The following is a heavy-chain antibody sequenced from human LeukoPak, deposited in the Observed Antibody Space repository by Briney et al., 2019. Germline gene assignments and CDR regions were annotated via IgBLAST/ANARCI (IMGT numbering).Heavy chain of an antibody. J-gene: IGHJ4*02. CDR3: ARSIAAAGFDY. D-gene: IGHD6-13*01. V-gene: IGHV4-59*08. CDR2: IYYSGST. CDR1: GGSISSYY. Sequence: SETLSLTCTVSGGSISSYYWSWIRQPPGKGLEWIGYIYYSGSTNYNPSLKSRVTISVDTSKNQFSLKLSSVTAADTAVYYCARSIAAAGFDYWGQGTLVTASS.